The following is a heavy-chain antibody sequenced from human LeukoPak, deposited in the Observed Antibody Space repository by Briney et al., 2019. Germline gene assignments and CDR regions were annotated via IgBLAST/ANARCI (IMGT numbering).Heavy chain of an antibody. Sequence: PSETLFLTCTVSGGSISSSSYYWGWIRQPPGKGLEWIGSIYYSGSTYYNPSLKSRVTISVDTSKNQFSLKLSSVTAADTSVYYCARQTGSGLFILPGGQGTLVTVSS. J-gene: IGHJ4*02. CDR3: ARQTGSGLFILP. D-gene: IGHD3/OR15-3a*01. V-gene: IGHV4-39*01. CDR1: GGSISSSSYY. CDR2: IYYSGST.